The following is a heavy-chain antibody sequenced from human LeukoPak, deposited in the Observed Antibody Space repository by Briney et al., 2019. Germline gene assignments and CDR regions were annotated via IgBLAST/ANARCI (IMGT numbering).Heavy chain of an antibody. Sequence: SETLSRTCSVSGGSISTYHWNWIRKPPGKGLEWIGYMQSSGISNYSPSLKSRVTIFVDTSKNQFVLNLSSVTAADTAVYYCARDKQHSYGRYFDHWGQGMLVTVSS. CDR1: GGSISTYH. V-gene: IGHV4-59*01. CDR2: MQSSGIS. CDR3: ARDKQHSYGRYFDH. J-gene: IGHJ4*02. D-gene: IGHD5-18*01.